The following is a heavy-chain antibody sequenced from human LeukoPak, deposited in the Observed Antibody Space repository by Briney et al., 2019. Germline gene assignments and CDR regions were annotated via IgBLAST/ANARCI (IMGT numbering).Heavy chain of an antibody. J-gene: IGHJ6*02. D-gene: IGHD3-3*01. CDR2: INHSGST. CDR1: GGSFSGYY. V-gene: IGHV4-34*01. Sequence: PSETLSLTCAVYGGSFSGYYWSWIRQPPGKGLEWIGEINHSGSTNYNPSLKSRVTISVDTSKNQFSLKLSSVTAADTAVYYCARPAGRSGYFNYYGMDVWGQGTTVTVSS. CDR3: ARPAGRSGYFNYYGMDV.